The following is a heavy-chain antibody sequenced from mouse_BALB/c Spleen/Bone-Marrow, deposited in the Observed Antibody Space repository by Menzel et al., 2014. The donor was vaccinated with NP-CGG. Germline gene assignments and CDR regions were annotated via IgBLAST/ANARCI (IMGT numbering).Heavy chain of an antibody. J-gene: IGHJ2*01. CDR2: IDPYYGGT. CDR1: GYSFTGYN. V-gene: IGHV1-39*01. D-gene: IGHD1-1*01. CDR3: AIFSITTVVKGY. Sequence: EVKLLESGPELEKPGASVKISCKASGYSFTGYNMNWVKRSNGKSLEWIGNIDPYYGGTSYNQKFKGKATLTVDKSSSTAYMQLKSLTSEDSAVYYCAIFSITTVVKGYWGLGTTLTVSS.